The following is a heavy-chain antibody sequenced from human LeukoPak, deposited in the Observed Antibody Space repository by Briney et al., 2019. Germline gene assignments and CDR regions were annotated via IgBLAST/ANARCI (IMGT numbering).Heavy chain of an antibody. Sequence: SETLSLTCAVYGGSFSGYYWSWIRQPPGKGLEWIGEINHSGSTNYNPSLKSRVTISVDTSKNQFSLKLSSVTAADTAVYYCAVTVAATPLVDYWGQGTLVTVSS. V-gene: IGHV4-34*01. CDR2: INHSGST. CDR1: GGSFSGYY. CDR3: AVTVAATPLVDY. J-gene: IGHJ4*02. D-gene: IGHD2-15*01.